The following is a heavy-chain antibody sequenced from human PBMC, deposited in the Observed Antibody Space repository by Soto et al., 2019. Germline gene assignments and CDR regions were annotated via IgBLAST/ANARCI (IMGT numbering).Heavy chain of an antibody. CDR1: GGTFGSYA. V-gene: IGHV1-69*01. CDR3: ARSQGSSTSLGIYYYYNDGMDV. Sequence: QVQLVQSGAEVKKPGSSVKVSCKASGGTFGSYAISWVRQAPGQGLEWMGGIIPITATANYAQKFQGRVTITTDEFTSTASMQMSSLRSEDTAVYYCARSQGSSTSLGIYYYYNDGMDVWGQGTMVTVSS. CDR2: IIPITATA. J-gene: IGHJ6*02. D-gene: IGHD2-2*01.